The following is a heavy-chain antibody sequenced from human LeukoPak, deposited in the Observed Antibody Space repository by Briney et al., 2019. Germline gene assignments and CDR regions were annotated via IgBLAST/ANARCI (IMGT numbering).Heavy chain of an antibody. V-gene: IGHV1-69*05. Sequence: GSSVKVSCKASGGTFSSYAISWVRQAPGQGHEWMGRIIPVFGTANYAQKFQGRVTITTDESTSTAYMELSSLRSEDTAVYYCARDRERITMVRGVYDAFDIWGQGTMATVSS. CDR3: ARDRERITMVRGVYDAFDI. CDR2: IIPVFGTA. D-gene: IGHD3-10*01. J-gene: IGHJ3*02. CDR1: GGTFSSYA.